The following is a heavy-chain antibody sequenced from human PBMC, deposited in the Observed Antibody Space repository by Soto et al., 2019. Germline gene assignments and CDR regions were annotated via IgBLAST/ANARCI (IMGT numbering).Heavy chain of an antibody. D-gene: IGHD1-26*01. J-gene: IGHJ5*02. CDR3: ARGRVGATNWNWFGP. Sequence: PSETLSLTCAVYGGSFSDYYWSWIRQPPGKGLEWIGEINHSGSSNYNPSLESRVIISADTSKNEFSLKLNSVTAADTAVYYCARGRVGATNWNWFGPWGQGTLVTVSS. CDR2: INHSGSS. V-gene: IGHV4-34*01. CDR1: GGSFSDYY.